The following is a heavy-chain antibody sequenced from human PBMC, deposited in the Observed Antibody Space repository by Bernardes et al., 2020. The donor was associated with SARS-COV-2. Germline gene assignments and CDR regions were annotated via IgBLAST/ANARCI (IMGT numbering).Heavy chain of an antibody. V-gene: IGHV3-74*01. CDR3: VRGPSGGYGRFEY. CDR1: GFTFSSDW. Sequence: GVLRLSCAASGFTFSSDWMHWVRQAPGKGLMWVSRINGDGSSTSYADSVRGRFTISRDNAKNTLYLQMNSLRADDTAVYYCVRGPSGGYGRFEYWGQGSLVTVSS. J-gene: IGHJ4*02. D-gene: IGHD5-12*01. CDR2: INGDGSST.